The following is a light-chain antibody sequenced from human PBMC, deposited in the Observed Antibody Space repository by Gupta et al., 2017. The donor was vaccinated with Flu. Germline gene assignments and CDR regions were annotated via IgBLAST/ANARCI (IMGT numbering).Light chain of an antibody. CDR3: HSYEASYQV. CDR2: EYN. Sequence: SGSIAINYVQWYQQRPGSSPTTVVYEYNQRPSGVPDRFSGSIDSSSNSASLTISGLKTEDEAYYYCHSYEASYQVFGGGTKLTVL. V-gene: IGLV6-57*01. J-gene: IGLJ3*02. CDR1: SGSIAINY.